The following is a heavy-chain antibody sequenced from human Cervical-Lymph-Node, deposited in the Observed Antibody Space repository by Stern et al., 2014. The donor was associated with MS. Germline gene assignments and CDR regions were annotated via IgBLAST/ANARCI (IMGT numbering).Heavy chain of an antibody. CDR1: GYSFTNYD. Sequence: VQLLESGAEVKKPGASVKVSCKASGYSFTNYDINWVRQAPGQGLEWMGWMNPNSGHTGLKPKFQGRVTMTRNTSMSTAYMQMSSLTSEDTAVYYCVREDRNFHYYGMDVWGQGTTLTVSS. D-gene: IGHD1-7*01. J-gene: IGHJ6*02. CDR3: VREDRNFHYYGMDV. CDR2: MNPNSGHT. V-gene: IGHV1-8*01.